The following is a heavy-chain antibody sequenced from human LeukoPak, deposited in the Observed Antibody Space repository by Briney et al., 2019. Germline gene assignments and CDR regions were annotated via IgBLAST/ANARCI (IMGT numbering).Heavy chain of an antibody. J-gene: IGHJ4*02. D-gene: IGHD5-12*01. CDR2: IIPIFGTT. CDR1: GGTFSSHA. V-gene: IGHV1-69*05. Sequence: SVKVSCKASGGTFSSHAISWVRQAPGQGLEWVGGIIPIFGTTNYAQKSQGRVTITTDESTSTGYMELRSLRSDDTAVYYCARGDSGYDYGFDNWGQGTLVTVSS. CDR3: ARGDSGYDYGFDN.